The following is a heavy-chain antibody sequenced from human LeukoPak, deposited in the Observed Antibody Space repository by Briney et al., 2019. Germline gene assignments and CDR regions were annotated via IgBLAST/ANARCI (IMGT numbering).Heavy chain of an antibody. CDR1: GYTFTGYY. D-gene: IGHD6-19*01. CDR3: ARVAGIAVAGTGVYYYFDY. CDR2: INPNSGGT. Sequence: ASVKVSCKASGYTFTGYYMHWVRQAPGQGLEWMGWINPNSGGTNYAQKFQGRVTMTRGTSISTAYMELSRLRSDDTAVYYCARVAGIAVAGTGVYYYFDYWGQGTLVTVSS. V-gene: IGHV1-2*02. J-gene: IGHJ4*02.